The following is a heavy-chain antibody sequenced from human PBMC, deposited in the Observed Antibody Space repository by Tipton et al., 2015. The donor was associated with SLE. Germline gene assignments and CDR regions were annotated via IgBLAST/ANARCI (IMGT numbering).Heavy chain of an antibody. CDR2: INHSGST. CDR1: GGSFSGYY. Sequence: TLSLTCAVYGGSFSGYYWSWIRQPPGKGLEWIGEINHSGSTNYNPSLKSRVTISVDTSKNQFSLKLSSVTAADTAVYHCARLGSRAANIGYWSQGTQVTVSS. D-gene: IGHD6-6*01. CDR3: ARLGSRAANIGY. J-gene: IGHJ4*02. V-gene: IGHV4-34*01.